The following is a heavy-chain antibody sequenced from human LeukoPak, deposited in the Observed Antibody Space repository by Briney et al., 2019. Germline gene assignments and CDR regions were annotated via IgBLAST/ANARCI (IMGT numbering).Heavy chain of an antibody. CDR3: AKESDGFDI. CDR2: ITYDGSNK. CDR1: GFTFSYYA. J-gene: IGHJ3*02. V-gene: IGHV3-30*18. Sequence: GGSLRPSCAASGFTFSYYAMHWVRQAPGKGLEWVAVITYDGSNKYYVDSVKGRFTISRDNAKNTLYLQMNSLSAEDTAVYYCAKESDGFDIRGQGTMVTVSS.